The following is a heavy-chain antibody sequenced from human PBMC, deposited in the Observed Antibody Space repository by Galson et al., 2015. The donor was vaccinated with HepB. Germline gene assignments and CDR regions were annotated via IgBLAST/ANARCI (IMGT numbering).Heavy chain of an antibody. CDR1: GFTFRNYA. V-gene: IGHV3-21*01. D-gene: IGHD4/OR15-4a*01. CDR2: VSSLGSYT. J-gene: IGHJ5*02. CDR3: ARAWDYQGLDWFDP. Sequence: SLRLSCAGSGFTFRNYAMHWVRQAPGKGLEWVSYVSSLGSYTYYADSVKGRFTLYRDNAKNSLYLQMDTLTAEDTAVYYCARAWDYQGLDWFDPWGKGTLASVSS.